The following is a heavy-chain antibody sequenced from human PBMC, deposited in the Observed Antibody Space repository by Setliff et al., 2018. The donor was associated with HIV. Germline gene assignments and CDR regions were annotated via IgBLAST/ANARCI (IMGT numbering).Heavy chain of an antibody. J-gene: IGHJ4*02. Sequence: ASVKVSCKASGYTFTSYGISWVRQAPGQGLEWMGWISAYNGNTNYAQKLQGRVTMTTDTSTSTAYMELRSLRSGDTALYYCARGPLYGYDRGYFDYWGQGTLVTVSS. CDR3: ARGPLYGYDRGYFDY. CDR2: ISAYNGNT. D-gene: IGHD5-12*01. V-gene: IGHV1-18*01. CDR1: GYTFTSYG.